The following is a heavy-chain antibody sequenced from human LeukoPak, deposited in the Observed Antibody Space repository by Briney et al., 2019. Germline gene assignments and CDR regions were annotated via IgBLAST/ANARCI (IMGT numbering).Heavy chain of an antibody. CDR1: GGSISRYS. D-gene: IGHD1-26*01. V-gene: IGHV4-4*07. CDR3: ARVQIALRGSYDWFDP. CDR2: IYTSGST. J-gene: IGHJ5*02. Sequence: SETLSLTCTVSGGSISRYSWSSIRRPPGEGLEWIGRIYTSGSTHYNPPPKSRVTMSVDTSKNQFSLKLSSVTAADTAVYYCARVQIALRGSYDWFDPWGQGTLVTVSS.